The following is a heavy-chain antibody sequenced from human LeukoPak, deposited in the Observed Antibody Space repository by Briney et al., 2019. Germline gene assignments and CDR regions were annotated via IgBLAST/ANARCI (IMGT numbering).Heavy chain of an antibody. J-gene: IGHJ6*02. CDR3: ARRTMAQPHGMDV. D-gene: IGHD3-10*01. CDR2: SDGSSI. CDR1: GFTFNSYW. Sequence: GGSLRLSCAGSGFTFNSYWMHWVRQVPGKGLVWVSRSDGSSISYADSVKGRFTISRDNAKNTLYLQMNSLRAEDTAVYYCARRTMAQPHGMDVWGQGTTVTVSS. V-gene: IGHV3-74*01.